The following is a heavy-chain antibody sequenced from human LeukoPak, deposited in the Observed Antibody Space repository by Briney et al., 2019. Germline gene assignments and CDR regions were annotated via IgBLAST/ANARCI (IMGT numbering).Heavy chain of an antibody. CDR2: ISTSENTK. Sequence: GGSLRLSCTASGFIFSTFEMNWVRQAPGKGLEWISYISTSENTKYYADSVKGRFTISRDNAKNTLFLQMNSLRVEDTAIYYCARDRYYDYLWGGYRNVYYYGMDVWGQGTTVTVSS. D-gene: IGHD3-16*02. V-gene: IGHV3-48*03. CDR3: ARDRYYDYLWGGYRNVYYYGMDV. CDR1: GFIFSTFE. J-gene: IGHJ6*02.